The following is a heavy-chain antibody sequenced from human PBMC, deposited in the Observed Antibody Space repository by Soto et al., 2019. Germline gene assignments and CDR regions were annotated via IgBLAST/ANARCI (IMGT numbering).Heavy chain of an antibody. D-gene: IGHD5-12*01. V-gene: IGHV4-34*01. J-gene: IGHJ4*02. CDR2: INHSGST. CDR1: GGSFSGYY. CDR3: ARDDYITARYYFDY. Sequence: PSETLSLTCAVYGGSFSGYYWSWIRQPPGKGLEWIGEINHSGSTNYNPSLKSRVTISVDTSKNQFSLKLSSVTAADTAVYYCARDDYITARYYFDYWGQGTLVTVSS.